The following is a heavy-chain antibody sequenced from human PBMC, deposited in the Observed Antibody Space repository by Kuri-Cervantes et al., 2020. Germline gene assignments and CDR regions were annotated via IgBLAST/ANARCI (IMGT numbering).Heavy chain of an antibody. Sequence: ASVKVSCKASGYTFTSYGISWVRQAPGQGLEWMGWISAYNGNTNYAQKLQGRVTMTTDTSTSTAYMELRSLRSDDTAVYYCARYPARDPIAAAPEYYFDYWGQGTLVTVSS. CDR1: GYTFTSYG. J-gene: IGHJ4*02. CDR2: ISAYNGNT. V-gene: IGHV1-18*01. CDR3: ARYPARDPIAAAPEYYFDY. D-gene: IGHD6-13*01.